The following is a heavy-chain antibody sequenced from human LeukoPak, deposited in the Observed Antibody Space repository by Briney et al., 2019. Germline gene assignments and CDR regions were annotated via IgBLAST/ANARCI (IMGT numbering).Heavy chain of an antibody. D-gene: IGHD3-3*01. CDR1: GFTFSSYG. CDR3: ATQNSEWYSYYFDY. CDR2: IRYDGSNK. V-gene: IGHV3-30*02. J-gene: IGHJ4*02. Sequence: GGSLRLSCAASGFTFSSYGMHWVRQAPGKGLEWVAFIRYDGSNKYYADSVKGRFTISRDNSKNTLYLQMNSLRAEDTAVYYCATQNSEWYSYYFDYWGQGTLVTVSS.